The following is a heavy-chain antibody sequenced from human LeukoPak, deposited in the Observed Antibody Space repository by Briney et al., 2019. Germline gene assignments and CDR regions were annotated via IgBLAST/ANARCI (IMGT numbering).Heavy chain of an antibody. V-gene: IGHV4-59*08. J-gene: IGHJ4*02. Sequence: SETLSLTCTVSAGSISGYYWSWIRQPPGKGLEWIGHIYSSGSTNYNTSLKSRVTMSIDTSKNQLSLKLSSANAADTAVYYCARHSSAYFDYWGQGTLVTVSS. CDR1: AGSISGYY. CDR2: IYSSGST. D-gene: IGHD6-19*01. CDR3: ARHSSAYFDY.